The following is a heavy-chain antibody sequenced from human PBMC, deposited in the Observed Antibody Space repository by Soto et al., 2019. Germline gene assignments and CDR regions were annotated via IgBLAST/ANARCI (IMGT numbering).Heavy chain of an antibody. Sequence: GGSLRLSCAASGFTFSSYSMNWVRQAPGKGLEWVSSISSSSSYIYYADSVKGRFTISRDNAKNSLYLQMNSLRAEDTAVYYCARVRSIDCGGDCYLARFDYWGQGTLVTVSS. CDR3: ARVRSIDCGGDCYLARFDY. D-gene: IGHD2-21*02. J-gene: IGHJ4*02. CDR2: ISSSSSYI. CDR1: GFTFSSYS. V-gene: IGHV3-21*01.